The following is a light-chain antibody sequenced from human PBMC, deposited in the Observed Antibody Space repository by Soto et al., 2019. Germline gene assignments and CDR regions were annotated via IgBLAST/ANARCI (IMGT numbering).Light chain of an antibody. CDR1: QSVSSY. Sequence: EIVLTQSPATLSSSPGERATLSCRASQSVSSYLAWFQQKPGQAPRLLIYDASDRATGIPARFSGSGSGTDLTLTISSLEPEDFAVYYCQQRSNWPRTFGQGTKVEIK. CDR2: DAS. CDR3: QQRSNWPRT. J-gene: IGKJ1*01. V-gene: IGKV3-11*01.